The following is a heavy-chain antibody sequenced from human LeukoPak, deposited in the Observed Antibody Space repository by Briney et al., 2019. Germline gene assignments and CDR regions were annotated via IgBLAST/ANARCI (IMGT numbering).Heavy chain of an antibody. CDR2: IYDSGST. J-gene: IGHJ5*02. CDR1: GYSISRGGYY. D-gene: IGHD1-26*01. V-gene: IGHV4-61*08. CDR3: ARDRVGAGNWFDP. Sequence: NSSETLSLTCTVSGYSISRGGYYWSWIRQPPGKGLEWIGYIYDSGSTNYNPSLKSRVTISVDTSKNQFSLKLSSVTAADTAVYYCARDRVGAGNWFDPWGQGTLVTVSS.